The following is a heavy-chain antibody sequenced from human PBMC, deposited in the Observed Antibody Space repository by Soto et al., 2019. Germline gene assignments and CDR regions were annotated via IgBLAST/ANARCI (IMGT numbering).Heavy chain of an antibody. J-gene: IGHJ6*02. CDR2: ISAYNGNT. CDR1: GYTFTSYG. V-gene: IGHV1-18*01. Sequence: ASVKVSFKASGYTFTSYGISWVRQAPGQGLEWMGWISAYNGNTNYAQKLQGRVTMTTDTSTSTAYMELRSLRSDDTAVYYCARGVTAAGTLAMDVWGQGTTVTVSS. D-gene: IGHD6-13*01. CDR3: ARGVTAAGTLAMDV.